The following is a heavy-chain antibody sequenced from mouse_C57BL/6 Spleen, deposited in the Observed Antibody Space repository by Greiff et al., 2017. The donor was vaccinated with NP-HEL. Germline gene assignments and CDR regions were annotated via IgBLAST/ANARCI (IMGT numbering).Heavy chain of an antibody. CDR1: GYTFTSYT. CDR2: INPSSGYT. V-gene: IGHV1-4*01. Sequence: QVQLQQSGAELARPGASVKMSCKASGYTFTSYTMHWVKQRPGQGLEWIGYINPSSGYTKYNQKFKDKATLTADKSSSTAYMQLSSLTSEDSAVYYCARFGYDAGYAMDYWGQGTSVTVSS. J-gene: IGHJ4*01. CDR3: ARFGYDAGYAMDY. D-gene: IGHD2-2*01.